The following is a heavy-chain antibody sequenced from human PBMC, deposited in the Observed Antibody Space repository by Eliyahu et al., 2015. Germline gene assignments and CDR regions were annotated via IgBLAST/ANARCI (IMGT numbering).Heavy chain of an antibody. CDR2: ISSSSSTI. V-gene: IGHV3-48*04. CDR1: GFTFSSYS. CDR3: AREGDGYNPDY. Sequence: EVQLVESGGGLVQPGGSLXLSCAXSGFTFSSYSMNWVRQAPGKGLEWVSYISSSSSTIYYADSVKGRFTISRDNAKNSLYLQMNSLRAEDTAVYYCAREGDGYNPDYWGQGTLVTVSS. J-gene: IGHJ4*02. D-gene: IGHD5-24*01.